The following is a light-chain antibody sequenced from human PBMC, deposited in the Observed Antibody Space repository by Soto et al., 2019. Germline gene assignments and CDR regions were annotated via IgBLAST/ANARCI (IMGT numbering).Light chain of an antibody. CDR1: QSVSSN. CDR3: QQYNNWPRT. Sequence: EIAMTQSPATLSVSPGERGTLSCRASQSVSSNLAWYQQKPGQAPRLLIYGASTRATGIPARFSGSGSGTEFTLTISSLQSEDFAVYYCQQYNNWPRTFGQGTKVDIK. J-gene: IGKJ1*01. V-gene: IGKV3-15*01. CDR2: GAS.